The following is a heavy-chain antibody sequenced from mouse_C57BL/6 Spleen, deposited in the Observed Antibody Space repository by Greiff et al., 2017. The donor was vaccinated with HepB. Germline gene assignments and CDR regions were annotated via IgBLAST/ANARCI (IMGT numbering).Heavy chain of an antibody. D-gene: IGHD6-1*01. CDR3: ARDQGSYDAMDY. Sequence: EVKLMESGPGLVKPSQSLSLTCSVTGYSITSGYYWNWIRQFPGNKLEWMGYISYDGSNNYNPSLKNRISITRDTSKNQFFLKLNSVTTEDTATYYCARDQGSYDAMDYWGQGTSVTVSS. CDR2: ISYDGSN. CDR1: GYSITSGYY. J-gene: IGHJ4*01. V-gene: IGHV3-6*01.